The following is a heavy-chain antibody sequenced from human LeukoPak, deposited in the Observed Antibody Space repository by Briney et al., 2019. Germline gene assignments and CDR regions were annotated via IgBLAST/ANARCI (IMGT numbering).Heavy chain of an antibody. CDR2: INPNIGGT. V-gene: IGHV1-2*02. CDR3: ARVRGAKAYYDSSGYHWD. Sequence: GASVKVSCKASGYTFTGYFIHWVRQAPGQGLEWMGWINPNIGGTYYAQKFQGRVTMTRDTSISTAYMELRSLTSDDTAVYYCARVRGAKAYYDSSGYHWDWGQGTLVTVSS. D-gene: IGHD3-22*01. CDR1: GYTFTGYF. J-gene: IGHJ4*02.